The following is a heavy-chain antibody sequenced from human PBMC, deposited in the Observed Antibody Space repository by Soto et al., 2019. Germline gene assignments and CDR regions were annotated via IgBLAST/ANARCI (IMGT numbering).Heavy chain of an antibody. Sequence: SVKVSCKASGGTFSSYAISWVRQAPGQGLEWMGGIIPIFGTANYAQKFQGRVTITADESTSTAYMELSRLRSEDTAVYYCASGGGSSSRGYYFDYWGQGTLLTVSS. J-gene: IGHJ4*02. D-gene: IGHD6-13*01. CDR1: GGTFSSYA. V-gene: IGHV1-69*13. CDR2: IIPIFGTA. CDR3: ASGGGSSSRGYYFDY.